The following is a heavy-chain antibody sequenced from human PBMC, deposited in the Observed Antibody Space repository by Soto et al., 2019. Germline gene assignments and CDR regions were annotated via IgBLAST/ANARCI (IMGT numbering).Heavy chain of an antibody. CDR1: GYSFSEMS. J-gene: IGHJ4*02. V-gene: IGHV1-24*01. D-gene: IGHD3-10*01. CDR2: FDGEDGQT. Sequence: XSVKVSCKVSGYSFSEMSMHWVRQTPEKGLEWMGSFDGEDGQTMYAQKFRGRVTMTEDTSADTAYMELSSLRSDDTAVYYCGITGATGNLDYWGQGSRVTVSS. CDR3: GITGATGNLDY.